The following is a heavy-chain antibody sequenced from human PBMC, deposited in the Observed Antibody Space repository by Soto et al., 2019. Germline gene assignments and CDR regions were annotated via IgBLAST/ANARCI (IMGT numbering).Heavy chain of an antibody. D-gene: IGHD3-22*01. Sequence: QVKLVQSGTEVKKPGASVKVSCKASGYSFATSGISWVRQAPGQGLEWMGWISAYNGNTNYEQKLQDRVTMTTDTSTSTAYLERRSLRYDDTAVYYCARAGHYYDSSGYSDWGQGTLVTVSS. J-gene: IGHJ4*02. CDR2: ISAYNGNT. CDR1: GYSFATSG. CDR3: ARAGHYYDSSGYSD. V-gene: IGHV1-18*01.